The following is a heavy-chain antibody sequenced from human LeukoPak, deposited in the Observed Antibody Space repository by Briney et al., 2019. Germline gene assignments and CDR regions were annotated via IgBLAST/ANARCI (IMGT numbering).Heavy chain of an antibody. CDR1: GYTFTGYY. CDR2: INPNSGGT. D-gene: IGHD2-2*01. J-gene: IGHJ3*02. CDR3: ARDPQRAYCSSTSCHDAFDI. V-gene: IGHV1-2*02. Sequence: ASVKVSCKASGYTFTGYYMHWVRQAPGQGLEWMGWINPNSGGTNYAQKFQGRVTMTRDTSISTAYMELSRLRSDDTAVYYCARDPQRAYCSSTSCHDAFDIWGQGTMVNVSS.